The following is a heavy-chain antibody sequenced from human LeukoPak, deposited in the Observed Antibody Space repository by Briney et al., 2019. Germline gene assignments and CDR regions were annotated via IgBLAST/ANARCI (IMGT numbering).Heavy chain of an antibody. CDR1: GGSFSGYY. CDR2: INHSGST. J-gene: IGHJ3*02. Sequence: SETLSLTCAVYGGSFSGYYWSWIRQPPGKGLEWIGEINHSGSTNYNPSLKSRVTMSVDTSKNQFSLKLSSVTAADTAVYYCARDVYNWNDVSGSAFDIWGQGTMVTVSS. D-gene: IGHD1-20*01. CDR3: ARDVYNWNDVSGSAFDI. V-gene: IGHV4-34*01.